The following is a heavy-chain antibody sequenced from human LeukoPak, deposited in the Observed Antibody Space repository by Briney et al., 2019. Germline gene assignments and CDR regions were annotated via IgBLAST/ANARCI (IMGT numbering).Heavy chain of an antibody. Sequence: PGGSLRLSCAASGFTFSSYGMHWVRQAPGKGLEWVAVTSFDGSSTFYEDSVKGRFTISRDNSKSTLYLQMNSLRAEDTAVYYCAKDGKPIAAAGSYYFDYWGQGTLVTVSS. D-gene: IGHD6-13*01. V-gene: IGHV3-30*18. CDR1: GFTFSSYG. CDR3: AKDGKPIAAAGSYYFDY. CDR2: TSFDGSST. J-gene: IGHJ4*02.